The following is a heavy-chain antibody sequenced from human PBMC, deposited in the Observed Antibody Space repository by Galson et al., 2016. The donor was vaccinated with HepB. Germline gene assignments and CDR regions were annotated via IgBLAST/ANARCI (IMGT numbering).Heavy chain of an antibody. Sequence: SLRLSCAASGFMFDDYTMHWVRQSPGKGLEWVSGIVWNSNSIGYADSVKGRFTISRDNAKRSLYLQMNSLRDEDTALYYCAKDLKGWGISGGYSYGPIDYWGQGTLVTVSS. D-gene: IGHD5-18*01. CDR1: GFMFDDYT. V-gene: IGHV3-9*01. CDR3: AKDLKGWGISGGYSYGPIDY. CDR2: IVWNSNSI. J-gene: IGHJ4*02.